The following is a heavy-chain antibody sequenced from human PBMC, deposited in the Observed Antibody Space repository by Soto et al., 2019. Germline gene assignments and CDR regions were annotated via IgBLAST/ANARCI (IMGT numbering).Heavy chain of an antibody. Sequence: QVQLVQSGAELKKPGSSVRVSCKASGDTFNFYTINWVRQAPGLGLEWMGRTIPMLSMSNYALKFQGRLTISADKTTSTTYRVLNTLKPKDTASDNCATSDGSGSLSIDFWGQGTLVAVSS. J-gene: IGHJ4*02. V-gene: IGHV1-69*02. D-gene: IGHD3-10*01. CDR1: GDTFNFYT. CDR3: ATSDGSGSLSIDF. CDR2: TIPMLSMS.